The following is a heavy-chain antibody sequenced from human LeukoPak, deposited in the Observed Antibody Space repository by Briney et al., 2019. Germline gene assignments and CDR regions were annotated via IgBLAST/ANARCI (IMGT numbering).Heavy chain of an antibody. Sequence: GGSLRLSCAASGFTFSSYAMSWVRQAPGKGLEWVSAISGSGGSTYYADSVKGRFTTSRDNSKNTLYLQMNSLRPEDTAVYYCAKEGDYYGSGSYRDGFDIWGQGTRATVSS. CDR1: GFTFSSYA. V-gene: IGHV3-23*01. D-gene: IGHD3-10*01. CDR2: ISGSGGST. J-gene: IGHJ3*02. CDR3: AKEGDYYGSGSYRDGFDI.